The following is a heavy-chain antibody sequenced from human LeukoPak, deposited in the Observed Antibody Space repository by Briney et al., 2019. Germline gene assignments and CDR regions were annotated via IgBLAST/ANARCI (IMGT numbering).Heavy chain of an antibody. Sequence: PGGSLRLSCEGSRFSFSSYAMTWVRQAPGKGLEWVSTIKASVGDTYYADSVKGRFTISRDNSKNTVYLQMNSLRAEDTALYLCAKDFCTSASCPQRDWGQGTLVTVSS. CDR3: AKDFCTSASCPQRD. V-gene: IGHV3-23*01. D-gene: IGHD2-2*01. J-gene: IGHJ4*02. CDR2: IKASVGDT. CDR1: RFSFSSYA.